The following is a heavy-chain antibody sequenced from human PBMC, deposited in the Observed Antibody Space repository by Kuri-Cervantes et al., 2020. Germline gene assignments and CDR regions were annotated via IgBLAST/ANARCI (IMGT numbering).Heavy chain of an antibody. CDR3: TTDPVP. J-gene: IGHJ5*02. CDR2: IWYDGSNK. CDR1: GFTFSSYG. Sequence: GESLKISCAASGFTFSSYGMHRVRQAPGKGLEWVAVIWYDGSNKYYADSVKGRFTISRDDSKNTLYLQLNSLKTEDTAVYYCTTDPVPWGQGTLVTVSS. V-gene: IGHV3-33*01.